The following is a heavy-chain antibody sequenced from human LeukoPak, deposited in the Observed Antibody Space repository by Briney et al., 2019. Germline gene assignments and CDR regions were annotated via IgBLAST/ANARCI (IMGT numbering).Heavy chain of an antibody. CDR1: GYTFTGYY. D-gene: IGHD3-22*01. CDR3: ARGSGSGSYQNMDV. CDR2: INPNSGGT. Sequence: ASVKVSCKASGYTFTGYYMHWVRQAPGQGLEWMGWINPNSGGTNYAQNFQGRVTITGNTSISTAYMELSSLRSDDTAVYYCARGSGSGSYQNMDVWGKGTPVTVSS. V-gene: IGHV1-2*02. J-gene: IGHJ6*03.